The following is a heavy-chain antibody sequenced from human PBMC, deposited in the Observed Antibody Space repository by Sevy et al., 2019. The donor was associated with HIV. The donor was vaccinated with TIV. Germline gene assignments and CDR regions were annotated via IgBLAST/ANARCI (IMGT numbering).Heavy chain of an antibody. D-gene: IGHD3-10*02. Sequence: GGSLRLSCAASGFTFSSHAMQWVRQAPGKGLEWMAAISYDGSSKYYADSVKGRFTISRDDSKNTLYLQMSSLRAGDTAVYYCARDGGYSVNFLPSGYWGQGTLVTVSS. CDR1: GFTFSSHA. J-gene: IGHJ4*02. V-gene: IGHV3-30-3*01. CDR2: ISYDGSSK. CDR3: ARDGGYSVNFLPSGY.